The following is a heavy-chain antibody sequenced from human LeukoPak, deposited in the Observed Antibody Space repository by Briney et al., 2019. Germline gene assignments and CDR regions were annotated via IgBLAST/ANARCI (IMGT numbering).Heavy chain of an antibody. V-gene: IGHV3-30*02. J-gene: IGHJ3*02. CDR1: GFTFSSYG. CDR3: RGMVRGVIGAFDI. Sequence: GGSLRLSCAASGFTFSSYGMHWVRQAPGKGLEWVAFIRYDGSNKYYADSVKGRFTISRDNSKNTLYLQMNSLRAEDTAVYYCRGMVRGVIGAFDIWGQGTMVTVSS. D-gene: IGHD3-10*01. CDR2: IRYDGSNK.